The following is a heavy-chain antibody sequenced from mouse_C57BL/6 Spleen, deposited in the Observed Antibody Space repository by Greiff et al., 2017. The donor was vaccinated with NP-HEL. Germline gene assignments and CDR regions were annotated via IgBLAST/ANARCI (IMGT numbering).Heavy chain of an antibody. CDR2: INPGNGGT. J-gene: IGHJ4*01. CDR1: GYTFTSYW. D-gene: IGHD2-1*01. V-gene: IGHV1-53*01. Sequence: QVQLQQPGTELVKPGASVKLSCKASGYTFTSYWMHWVKQRPGQGLEWIGNINPGNGGTNYNEKFKGKATLTVDKSSSTAYMQLSSLTSEDSAVYYCAPLSYGNHYYAMDDWGQGTSVTVSS. CDR3: APLSYGNHYYAMDD.